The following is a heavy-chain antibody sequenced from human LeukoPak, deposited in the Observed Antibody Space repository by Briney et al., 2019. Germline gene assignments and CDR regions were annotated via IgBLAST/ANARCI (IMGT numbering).Heavy chain of an antibody. CDR3: ARVFTTGYYYYGMDV. V-gene: IGHV3-21*01. Sequence: SGGSLRLSCAAPGFTFSSYSMNWVRQAPGKGLEWVSSISSSSSYIYYADSVKGRFTISRDNAKNSLYLQMNSLRAEDTAVYYCARVFTTGYYYYGMDVWGQGTTVTVSS. J-gene: IGHJ6*02. CDR2: ISSSSSYI. D-gene: IGHD1-14*01. CDR1: GFTFSSYS.